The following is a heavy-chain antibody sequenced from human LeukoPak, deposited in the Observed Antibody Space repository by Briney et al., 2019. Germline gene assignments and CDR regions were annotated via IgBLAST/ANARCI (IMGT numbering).Heavy chain of an antibody. CDR3: ATSSYCSSTSCYPESNWFDP. V-gene: IGHV1-8*01. Sequence: ASVKVSCKASGYTFTRYDINWVRQATGQGLEWMGWMNPNSGNTGYVQKFQGRVTMTRNTSISTAYMELSSLRSEDTAVYYCATSSYCSSTSCYPESNWFDPWGQGTLVTVSS. CDR1: GYTFTRYD. J-gene: IGHJ5*02. CDR2: MNPNSGNT. D-gene: IGHD2-2*01.